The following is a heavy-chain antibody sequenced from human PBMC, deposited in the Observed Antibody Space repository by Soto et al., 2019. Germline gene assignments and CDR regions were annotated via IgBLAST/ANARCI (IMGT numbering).Heavy chain of an antibody. D-gene: IGHD3-22*01. CDR3: AKVGDDSSAPWVGYFDY. Sequence: QVQLVESGGGVVQPGRSLRLSCAASGFTFSSYGMHWVRQAPGKGLEWVAVISYDGSNKYYADSVKGRFTISRDNSKNTLYLQMNSLRAEDTAVYYCAKVGDDSSAPWVGYFDYWGQGTLVTVSS. CDR2: ISYDGSNK. CDR1: GFTFSSYG. V-gene: IGHV3-30*18. J-gene: IGHJ4*02.